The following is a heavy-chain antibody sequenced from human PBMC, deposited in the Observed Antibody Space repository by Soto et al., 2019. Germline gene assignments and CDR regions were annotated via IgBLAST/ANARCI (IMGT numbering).Heavy chain of an antibody. CDR1: GFTFSSYA. Sequence: GGSLRLSCAASGFTFSSYAMHWVRQAPGKGLEWVAVISYDGSNKYYADSVKGRFTISRDNSKNTLYLQMNSLRAEDTAVYYCARGSAAAGYYYYYGRDVRRQLPTVPASS. CDR3: ARGSAAAGYYYYYGRDV. V-gene: IGHV3-30-3*01. J-gene: IGHJ6*02. CDR2: ISYDGSNK. D-gene: IGHD6-13*01.